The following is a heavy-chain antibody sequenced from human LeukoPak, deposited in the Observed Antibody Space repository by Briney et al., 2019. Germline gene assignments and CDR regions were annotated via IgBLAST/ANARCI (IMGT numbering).Heavy chain of an antibody. CDR2: INPHSGGT. J-gene: IGHJ4*02. D-gene: IGHD2-2*01. Sequence: GASVKVSCKASGYTFTAYYMHWVRQAPGQGLEWMGWINPHSGGTNYAQKFQGRVTMTRDTSITTAHMELSRLTSDDTAMYYCAREIPCSSSRCLDYWGQGTLVTVSS. CDR1: GYTFTAYY. V-gene: IGHV1-2*02. CDR3: AREIPCSSSRCLDY.